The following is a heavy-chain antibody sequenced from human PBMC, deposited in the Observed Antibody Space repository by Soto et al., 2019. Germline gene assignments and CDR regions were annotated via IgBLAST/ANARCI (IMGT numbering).Heavy chain of an antibody. CDR2: ISYDGSNK. V-gene: IGHV3-30*03. CDR3: ATHMVRGVITVDY. CDR1: GFTFSSYG. J-gene: IGHJ4*02. D-gene: IGHD3-10*01. Sequence: GGSLRLSCAASGFTFSSYGMHWVRQAPGKGLEWVAVISYDGSNKYYADSVKGRFTISGDNSKNTLYLQMNSLRAEDTAVYYCATHMVRGVITVDYWGQGTLVTVSS.